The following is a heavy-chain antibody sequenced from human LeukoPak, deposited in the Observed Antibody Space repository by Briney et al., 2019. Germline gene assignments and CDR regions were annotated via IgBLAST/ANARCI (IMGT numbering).Heavy chain of an antibody. CDR3: AKDPVTFGGVIDLPIDY. CDR1: GFTFSNAW. D-gene: IGHD3-16*02. J-gene: IGHJ4*02. CDR2: IKSKTDGGTT. Sequence: GGSLRLSCAASGFTFSNAWMSWVRQAPGKGLEWVGRIKSKTDGGTTDYAAPVKGRFTISRDDSKNTLYLQMNSLRAEDTAVYYCAKDPVTFGGVIDLPIDYWGQGTLVTVSS. V-gene: IGHV3-15*01.